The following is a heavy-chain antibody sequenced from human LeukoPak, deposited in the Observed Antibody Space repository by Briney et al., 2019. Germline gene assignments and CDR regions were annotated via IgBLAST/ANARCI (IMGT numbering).Heavy chain of an antibody. J-gene: IGHJ4*02. CDR3: ARDMEVLRYFDWLLSAVGPFDY. V-gene: IGHV1-2*02. CDR2: INPNSGGT. CDR1: GYTFTGYY. Sequence: ASVKVSCKASGYTFTGYYMHWVRQAPGQGLEWMGWINPNSGGTNYAQKFQGRVTMTRDTSISTAYMELSRLRSDNTAVYYCARDMEVLRYFDWLLSAVGPFDYWGQGTLVTVSS. D-gene: IGHD3-9*01.